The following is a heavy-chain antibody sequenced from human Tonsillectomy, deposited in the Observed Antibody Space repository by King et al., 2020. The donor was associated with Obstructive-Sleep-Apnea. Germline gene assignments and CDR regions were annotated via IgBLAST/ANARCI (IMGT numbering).Heavy chain of an antibody. D-gene: IGHD3-22*01. CDR2: MNPNSGNT. CDR1: VYTFTRYN. J-gene: IGHJ4*02. V-gene: IGHV1-8*01. CDR3: ARGQERVLYDSSDY. Sequence: QLVQSGAEVKKPGASLKVSCKASVYTFTRYNINWVRQATGQGLEWMGRMNPNSGNTDYAQKFQGRVTMTRNTSISTAYMELSSLRSEDTAVYYCARGQERVLYDSSDYWGQGTLVTVSS.